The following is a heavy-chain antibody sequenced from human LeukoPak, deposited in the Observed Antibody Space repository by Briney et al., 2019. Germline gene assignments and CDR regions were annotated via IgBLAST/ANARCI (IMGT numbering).Heavy chain of an antibody. CDR2: IYHSGGT. D-gene: IGHD3-10*01. J-gene: IGHJ4*02. CDR1: GGSISSSSYY. V-gene: IGHV4-39*07. Sequence: SETLSLTCTVSGGSISSSSYYWGWIRQPPGKGLEWIGSIYHSGGTNYNPSLKSRVTISLDKSKNQFSLNLSSVTAADTAVYYCARRITIIRPPVFYFDYWGQGTRVTVSS. CDR3: ARRITIIRPPVFYFDY.